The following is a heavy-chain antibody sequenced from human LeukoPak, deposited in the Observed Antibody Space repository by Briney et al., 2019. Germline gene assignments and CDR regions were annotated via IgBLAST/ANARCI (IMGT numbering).Heavy chain of an antibody. CDR2: IYYSGST. CDR1: GGSISSYY. D-gene: IGHD6-6*01. Sequence: SETLSLTCTVSGGSISSYYWSWIRQPPGKGLEWIGYIYYSGSTNYNPSLKSRVTISVDTSKNQFSLKLSSVTAADTAVYYCAREMGDSSSWDYWGQGTLVTVSS. CDR3: AREMGDSSSWDY. V-gene: IGHV4-59*01. J-gene: IGHJ4*02.